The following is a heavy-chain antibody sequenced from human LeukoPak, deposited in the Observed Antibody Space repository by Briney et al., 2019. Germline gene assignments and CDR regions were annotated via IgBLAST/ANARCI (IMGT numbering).Heavy chain of an antibody. Sequence: ASVKVSCKASGYTFTSYGISWVRQAPGQGLEWMGWISAYNGNTNYAQKLRGRVTMTTDTSTSTAYMELRSLRSDDTAVYYCARDVYYDILTGDYYYYMDVWGKGTTVTVSS. CDR1: GYTFTSYG. D-gene: IGHD3-9*01. CDR2: ISAYNGNT. CDR3: ARDVYYDILTGDYYYYMDV. J-gene: IGHJ6*03. V-gene: IGHV1-18*01.